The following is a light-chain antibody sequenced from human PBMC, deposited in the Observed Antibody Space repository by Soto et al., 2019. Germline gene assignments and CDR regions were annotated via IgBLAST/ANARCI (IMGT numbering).Light chain of an antibody. V-gene: IGKV3-20*01. J-gene: IGKJ5*01. CDR2: GAS. CDR1: QSVSSSY. Sequence: EIVLTQSPGTLSLSPGERATLSFRASQSVSSSYLAWYQQKPGQAPRLLIYGASSRATGIPDRFSGSGSATDFTLTISRLEPEDFALYYCQHYGNSPITFGQGTRLEIK. CDR3: QHYGNSPIT.